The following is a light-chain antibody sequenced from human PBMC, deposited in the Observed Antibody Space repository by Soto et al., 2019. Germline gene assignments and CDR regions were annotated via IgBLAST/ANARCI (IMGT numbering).Light chain of an antibody. V-gene: IGKV3-15*01. CDR1: QSVSNN. CDR3: QQYNTWPPVT. CDR2: GAS. J-gene: IGKJ3*01. Sequence: EIVMTQSPATLSVSPGERATLSCRASQSVSNNLAWYQQKPGQAPRLLIHGASTRATGIPARFSGSGSGTEFTLTISSLQSEDFAVCYCQQYNTWPPVTFGPGTKVDIK.